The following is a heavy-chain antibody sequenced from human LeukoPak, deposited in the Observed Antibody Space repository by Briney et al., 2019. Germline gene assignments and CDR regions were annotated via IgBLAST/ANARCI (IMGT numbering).Heavy chain of an antibody. D-gene: IGHD3-16*01. J-gene: IGHJ4*02. CDR3: AKDSLADIDY. V-gene: IGHV3-21*01. Sequence: GGSLRLSCAASGFTFSSYIMNWVRQAPGKGLEWVSSISSSSGYIYYADSVKGRFTISRDNAKNSLHLQMNSLRAEDTAVYYCAKDSLADIDYWGQGTLVTVSS. CDR1: GFTFSSYI. CDR2: ISSSSGYI.